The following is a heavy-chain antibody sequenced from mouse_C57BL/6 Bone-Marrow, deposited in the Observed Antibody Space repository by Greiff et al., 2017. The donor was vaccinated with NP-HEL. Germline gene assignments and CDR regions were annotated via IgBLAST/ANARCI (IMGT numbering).Heavy chain of an antibody. D-gene: IGHD2-5*01. CDR2: IDPSDSYT. V-gene: IGHV1-69*01. CDR3: ASVPTIVTTSAMAY. CDR1: GYTFTSYW. J-gene: IGHJ4*01. Sequence: VQLQQPGAELVMPGASVKLSCKASGYTFTSYWMHWVKQRPGQGLEWIGEIDPSDSYTNYNQKFKGKSTLTVDKSSSTAYMQLSSLTSEDSAVYSFASVPTIVTTSAMAYWGQGPSVTVSS.